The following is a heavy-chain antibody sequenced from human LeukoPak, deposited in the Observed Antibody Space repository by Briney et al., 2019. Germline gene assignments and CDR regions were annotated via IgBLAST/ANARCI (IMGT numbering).Heavy chain of an antibody. CDR3: ARGGYYGEEYYFDY. CDR2: IYHSGSP. J-gene: IGHJ4*02. V-gene: IGHV4-4*02. Sequence: SETLSLTCAVSGGSISSNNWWGWVRQPPGKGLEWIGEIYHSGSPNYNPSLKSRVTISVDRSKNQFSLKLSSVTAADTAVYYCARGGYYGEEYYFDYWGQGTLVTVSS. D-gene: IGHD3-10*01. CDR1: GGSISSNNW.